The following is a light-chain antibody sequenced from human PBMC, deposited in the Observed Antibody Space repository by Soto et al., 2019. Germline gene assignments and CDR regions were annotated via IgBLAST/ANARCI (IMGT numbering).Light chain of an antibody. J-gene: IGLJ3*02. V-gene: IGLV2-14*01. CDR1: SSDIGAYTY. CDR3: SSYTSTSSWV. Sequence: QSGLTQPASVSGSPGQSITISCTGTSSDIGAYTYVSWYQHHPGKAPKVNIYEVSNRPSGVSNRFSGSKSGSTASLTISGLQAEDEADYYCSSYTSTSSWVFGGGTK. CDR2: EVS.